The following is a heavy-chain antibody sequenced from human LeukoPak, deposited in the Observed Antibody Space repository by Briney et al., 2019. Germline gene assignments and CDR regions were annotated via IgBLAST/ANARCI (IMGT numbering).Heavy chain of an antibody. D-gene: IGHD3-10*01. V-gene: IGHV1-2*02. CDR3: ARDLTMVRGARSYYYYMDV. Sequence: ASVKVSCKASGYTFTGYYMHWVRQAPGQGLEWMGWINPNSGGTNYAQKFQGRVTMTRDTSISTAYMELSRLRSDDTAVYYCARDLTMVRGARSYYYYMDVWGKGTTVTVSS. J-gene: IGHJ6*03. CDR2: INPNSGGT. CDR1: GYTFTGYY.